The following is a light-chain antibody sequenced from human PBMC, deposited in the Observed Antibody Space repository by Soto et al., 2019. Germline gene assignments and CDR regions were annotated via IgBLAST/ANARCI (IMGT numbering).Light chain of an antibody. J-gene: IGKJ1*01. CDR2: AAS. V-gene: IGKV1-6*01. Sequence: IQMTQSPSSLSASLRDRVTITCRASQSISSYLNWYQQKPGKAPKLLIYAASSLQSGVPSRFSGSGSGTDFTLTISSLQPEDFATYYCLQDYNYPRTFGQGTKVDIK. CDR3: LQDYNYPRT. CDR1: QSISSY.